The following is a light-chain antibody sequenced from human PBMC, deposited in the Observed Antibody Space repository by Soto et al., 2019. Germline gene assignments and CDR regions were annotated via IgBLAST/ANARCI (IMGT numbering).Light chain of an antibody. CDR2: DAS. CDR1: QGVSDY. V-gene: IGKV3-11*01. CDR3: QQRSNWPPT. Sequence: EIVLTQSPATLSLSPGERATLSCRASQGVSDYLGWYQQKPGQAPRLLIYDASNRATGIPARFSGSGSGTDFTLTISSLEPEDFAVYYCQQRSNWPPTFGGGTKVDIK. J-gene: IGKJ4*01.